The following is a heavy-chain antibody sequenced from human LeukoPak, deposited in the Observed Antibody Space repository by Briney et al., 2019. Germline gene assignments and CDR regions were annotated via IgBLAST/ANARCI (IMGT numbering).Heavy chain of an antibody. CDR1: GGSFSGYY. CDR2: INHSGST. CDR3: ARANVGSSGCDDY. V-gene: IGHV4-34*01. J-gene: IGHJ4*02. Sequence: SETLSLTCAVYGGSFSGYYWSWIRQPPGKGLEWIWEINHSGSTNYNPSLKSRVTISVDTSKNQFSLKLSSVTAADTAVYYCARANVGSSGCDDYWGQGTLVTVSS. D-gene: IGHD6-19*01.